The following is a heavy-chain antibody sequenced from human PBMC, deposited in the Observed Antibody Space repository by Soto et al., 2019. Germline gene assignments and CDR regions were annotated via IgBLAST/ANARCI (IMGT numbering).Heavy chain of an antibody. Sequence: GGSLRLSCAASGFSFSDYYINWIRQAPGKGLEWVSYISSSGSDKYYADSVKGRFTISRDNAKNSLYLQMNSLRAEDTAVYYCARDRLTTGRHYYYGLDVWGQGXTVTVYS. CDR2: ISSSGSDK. V-gene: IGHV3-11*01. CDR1: GFSFSDYY. J-gene: IGHJ6*02. D-gene: IGHD4-4*01. CDR3: ARDRLTTGRHYYYGLDV.